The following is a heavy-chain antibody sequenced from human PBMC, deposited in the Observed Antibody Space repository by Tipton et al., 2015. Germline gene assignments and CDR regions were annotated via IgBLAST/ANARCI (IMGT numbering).Heavy chain of an antibody. Sequence: PSLTCSVSGDSVSRGRSYWSWIRQPPGKGLEWIGYIYNSGSTNYNPSLESRVTISVDTSKNHFSLRLSSVTAADTAVYYCARLHPGDDWGQGTLVTVSS. J-gene: IGHJ4*02. CDR3: ARLHPGDD. CDR2: IYNSGST. CDR1: GDSVSRGRSY. D-gene: IGHD3-16*01. V-gene: IGHV4-61*03.